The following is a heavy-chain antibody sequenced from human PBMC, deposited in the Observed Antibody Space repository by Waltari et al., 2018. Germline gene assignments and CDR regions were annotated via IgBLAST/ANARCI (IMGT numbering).Heavy chain of an antibody. J-gene: IGHJ3*02. V-gene: IGHV1-2*06. CDR3: ARARRGSYRYPDAFDI. D-gene: IGHD3-16*02. CDR2: TNPNSGGT. CDR1: GYTFTGYY. Sequence: QVQLVQSGAEVKKPGASVKVSCKASGYTFTGYYMHWVRQAPGQGLEWMGRTNPNSGGTNYAQKFQGRVTMTRDTSISTAYMELSRLRSDDTAVYYCARARRGSYRYPDAFDIWGQGTMVTVSS.